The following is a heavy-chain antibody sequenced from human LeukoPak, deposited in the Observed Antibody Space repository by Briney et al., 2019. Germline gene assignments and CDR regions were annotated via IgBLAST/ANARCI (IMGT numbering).Heavy chain of an antibody. CDR1: GYSISSGYY. Sequence: SETLSLTCTVSGYSISSGYYWGWIRQPPGKGLEWIGSIYHSGSTYYNPSLKSRVTISVDTSKNQFSLKLSSVTAADTAVYYCARARVGAFDIWGQGTMVPVSS. CDR2: IYHSGST. J-gene: IGHJ3*02. CDR3: ARARVGAFDI. V-gene: IGHV4-38-2*02.